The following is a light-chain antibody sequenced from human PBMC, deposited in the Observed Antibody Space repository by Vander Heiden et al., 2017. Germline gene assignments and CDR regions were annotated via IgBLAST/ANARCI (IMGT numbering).Light chain of an antibody. CDR3: QQSYSTLF. CDR2: AAS. Sequence: DIQMTQSPSSLSASVGDRVTITCRASQSISSYLNWYQQKPGKAPKLLIYAASSLQSGVPSRFSGSGSGTDFTLTISRLQPEDFATYYWQQSYSTLFFGPGAKLEIK. V-gene: IGKV1-39*01. CDR1: QSISSY. J-gene: IGKJ2*01.